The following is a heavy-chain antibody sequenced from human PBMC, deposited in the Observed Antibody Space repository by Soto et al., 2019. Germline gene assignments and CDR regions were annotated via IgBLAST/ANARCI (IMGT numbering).Heavy chain of an antibody. D-gene: IGHD4-17*01. CDR1: GFTFSSYG. J-gene: IGHJ4*02. V-gene: IGHV3-30*18. CDR2: ISYDGSNK. CDR3: AKDRFYGDYETTLFEY. Sequence: GGSLRLSCAASGFTFSSYGMHWVRQAPGKGLEWVAVISYDGSNKYYADSVKGRFTISRDNSKNTLYLQMNSLRAEDTAVYYCAKDRFYGDYETTLFEYWGQGTLVTVSS.